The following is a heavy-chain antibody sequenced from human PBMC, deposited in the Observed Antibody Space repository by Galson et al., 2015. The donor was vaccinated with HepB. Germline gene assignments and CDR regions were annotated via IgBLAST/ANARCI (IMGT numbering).Heavy chain of an antibody. CDR2: IIPIFGTA. Sequence: SVKVSCKASGCTFSSYAISWVRQAPGQGLEWMGGIIPIFGTANYAQKFQGRVTITADESTSTAYMELNSLRSEDTAVYYCARGRIAAALIWFDPWGQGTLVTVSS. J-gene: IGHJ5*02. D-gene: IGHD6-13*01. V-gene: IGHV1-69*13. CDR1: GCTFSSYA. CDR3: ARGRIAAALIWFDP.